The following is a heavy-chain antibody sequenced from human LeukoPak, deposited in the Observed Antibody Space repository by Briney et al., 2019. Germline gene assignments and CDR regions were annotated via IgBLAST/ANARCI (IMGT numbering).Heavy chain of an antibody. Sequence: PSETLSLTCTVSGGSISSYYWSWIRQPPGKGLEWIGYVYYSGSTNYNPSLKSRVTLSVDTSKNQFSLKLSSVTAADTAVYYCARDTSISMVRGVILAGMDVWGQGTTVTVSS. CDR2: VYYSGST. J-gene: IGHJ6*02. V-gene: IGHV4-59*01. CDR3: ARDTSISMVRGVILAGMDV. CDR1: GGSISSYY. D-gene: IGHD3-10*01.